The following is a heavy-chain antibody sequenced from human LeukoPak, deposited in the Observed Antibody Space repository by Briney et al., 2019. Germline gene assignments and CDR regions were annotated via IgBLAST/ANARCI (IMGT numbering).Heavy chain of an antibody. V-gene: IGHV1-18*01. CDR1: GHTFTTYR. J-gene: IGHJ4*02. Sequence: GASVKVSCKASGHTFTTYRISWVRQAPGQGLEWMGWISAYNDDAHYAQKLQGRVTMTTDTSTNTAYMELRSLRSDDTAVYYCARVGGGNYYYFDYWGQGTLVTVSS. CDR3: ARVGGGNYYYFDY. D-gene: IGHD1-26*01. CDR2: ISAYNDDA.